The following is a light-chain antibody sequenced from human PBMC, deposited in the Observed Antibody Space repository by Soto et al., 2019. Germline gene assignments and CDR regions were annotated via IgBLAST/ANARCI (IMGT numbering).Light chain of an antibody. V-gene: IGKV3-15*01. CDR2: GAS. CDR1: QSVSSN. Sequence: EIVMTQSPATLSVSPGERATLSCRASQSVSSNLAWYQQKPGQAPRLLIYGASTRATGIPARFSGSGPGTEFILTISSLQSEDFAVYYCQQYNNWPPLTFGGGTKVEIK. J-gene: IGKJ4*01. CDR3: QQYNNWPPLT.